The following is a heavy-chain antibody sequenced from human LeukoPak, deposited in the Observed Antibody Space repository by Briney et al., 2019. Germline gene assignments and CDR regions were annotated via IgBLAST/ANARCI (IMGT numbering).Heavy chain of an antibody. CDR3: ARERTGYYYGMDV. CDR1: HYTFTNYG. Sequence: ASVKVSCKASHYTFTNYGITWVRQAPGQGLEWMGWINPNSGGTNYAQKFQGRVTMTRDTSISTAYMELSRLRSDDTAVYYCARERTGYYYGMDVWGQGTTVTVSS. CDR2: INPNSGGT. V-gene: IGHV1-2*02. D-gene: IGHD3-9*01. J-gene: IGHJ6*02.